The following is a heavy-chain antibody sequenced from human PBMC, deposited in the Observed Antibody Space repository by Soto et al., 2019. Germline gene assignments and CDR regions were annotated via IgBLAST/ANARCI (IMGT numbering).Heavy chain of an antibody. D-gene: IGHD2-15*01. J-gene: IGHJ4*02. Sequence: EVQLLESGGGLVQPGGSLRLSCAASGFTFSNYAMSWVRQAPGKGLEWVSAISGSGGVAYYADSVKGRFTISRDNSKNTLYLQMNSLRAEDTAVYYCAKVLNPGYCSGGSCYRDYWGQGTLVTVSS. CDR3: AKVLNPGYCSGGSCYRDY. CDR2: ISGSGGVA. V-gene: IGHV3-23*01. CDR1: GFTFSNYA.